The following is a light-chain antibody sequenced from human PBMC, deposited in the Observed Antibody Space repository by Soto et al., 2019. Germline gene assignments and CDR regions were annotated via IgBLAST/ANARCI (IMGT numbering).Light chain of an antibody. J-gene: IGLJ1*01. CDR3: SSYTSISTFV. CDR2: EVR. V-gene: IGLV2-18*02. CDR1: SSDVGSYNR. Sequence: QSALTQPPSVSGSPGQSVTISCTGTSSDVGSYNRVSWYQQPPGTAPKLMIYEVRHRPSGVPDRFSGSKSGNTASLTISGLQAEDEADYYCSSYTSISTFVCGTGTKLTVL.